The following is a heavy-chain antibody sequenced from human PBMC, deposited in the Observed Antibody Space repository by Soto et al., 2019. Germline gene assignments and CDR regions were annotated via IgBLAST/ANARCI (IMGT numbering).Heavy chain of an antibody. J-gene: IGHJ4*02. CDR1: GGSISSYY. D-gene: IGHD6-19*01. CDR3: ARGSWLVDYSFDY. CDR2: IYYSGST. V-gene: IGHV4-59*01. Sequence: PSETLSLTCTVSGGSISSYYWSWIRQPPGKGLEWIGYIYYSGSTNYNPSLKSRVTISVDTSKNQFSLKLSSVTAADTAVYYCARGSWLVDYSFDYWGQGTLVTVSS.